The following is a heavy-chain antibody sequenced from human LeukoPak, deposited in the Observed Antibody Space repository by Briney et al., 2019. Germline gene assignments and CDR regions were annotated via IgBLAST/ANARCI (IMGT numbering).Heavy chain of an antibody. J-gene: IGHJ4*02. D-gene: IGHD3-10*01. CDR3: ARDGHISQYYYGSGSYLY. Sequence: TGGSLRLSCAASGFTFSSYSMNWVRQAPGKGLEWVSSISSSSSYIYYADSVKGRFTISRDNAKNSLYLQMNSLRAEDTAVYYCARDGHISQYYYGSGSYLYWGQGTLVTVSS. CDR2: ISSSSSYI. V-gene: IGHV3-21*01. CDR1: GFTFSSYS.